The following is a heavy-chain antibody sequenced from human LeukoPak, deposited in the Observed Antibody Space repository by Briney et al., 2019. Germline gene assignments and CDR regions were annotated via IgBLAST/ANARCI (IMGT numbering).Heavy chain of an antibody. Sequence: SQTLSLTCAISGDSVSSNSAAWNWIRQSPSRGLEWLGGTYYRSKWYNDYAVSVKSRITINPDTSKNQFSLQLNSVTPEDTAVYYCARDYLGDSSSSGGFDYWGQGTLVTVSS. J-gene: IGHJ4*02. D-gene: IGHD6-6*01. V-gene: IGHV6-1*01. CDR1: GDSVSSNSAA. CDR2: TYYRSKWYN. CDR3: ARDYLGDSSSSGGFDY.